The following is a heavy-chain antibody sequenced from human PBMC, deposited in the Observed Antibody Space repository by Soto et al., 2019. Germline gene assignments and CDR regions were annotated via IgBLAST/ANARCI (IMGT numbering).Heavy chain of an antibody. CDR3: ARCRSGWYGEDNWFDP. V-gene: IGHV1-69*01. J-gene: IGHJ5*02. CDR2: IIPIFGTA. Sequence: QVQLVQSGAEVKKPGSSVKVSCKASGGTFSSYAISWVRQSPGQGLEWMGGIIPIFGTANYAQKFQGRVTITADESTSTAYMELSSLRSEDTAVYYCARCRSGWYGEDNWFDPWGQGTLVTVSS. D-gene: IGHD6-19*01. CDR1: GGTFSSYA.